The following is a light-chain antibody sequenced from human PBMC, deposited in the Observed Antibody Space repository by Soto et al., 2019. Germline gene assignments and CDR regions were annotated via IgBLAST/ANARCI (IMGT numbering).Light chain of an antibody. CDR3: QQYNSYST. V-gene: IGKV1-5*03. J-gene: IGKJ1*01. Sequence: DMQMTQSPSTLSGSIGDSVSIXXRASQTISSWLAWYQQKPGKAPQLLIYKASSLESGVPSRFSGSGSGTEFTLTISSLQPDDFATYYCQQYNSYSTFGQGTKVDIK. CDR2: KAS. CDR1: QTISSW.